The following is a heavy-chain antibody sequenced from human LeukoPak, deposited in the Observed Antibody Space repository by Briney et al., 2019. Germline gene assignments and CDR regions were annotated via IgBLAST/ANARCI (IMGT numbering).Heavy chain of an antibody. CDR2: IIPIFGTA. CDR3: ARESAAGRRTFDY. V-gene: IGHV1-69*01. J-gene: IGHJ4*02. D-gene: IGHD6-13*01. CDR1: GGTFSSYA. Sequence: SVTVSCKASGGTFSSYAISWVRQAPGQGLEWMGGIIPIFGTANYAQKFQGRVTITADESTSTAYMELSSLRSEDTAVYYCARESAAGRRTFDYWGQGTLVTVSS.